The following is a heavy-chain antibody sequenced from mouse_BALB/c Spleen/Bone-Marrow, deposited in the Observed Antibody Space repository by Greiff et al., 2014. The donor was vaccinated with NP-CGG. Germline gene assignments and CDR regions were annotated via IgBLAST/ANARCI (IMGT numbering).Heavy chain of an antibody. J-gene: IGHJ3*01. CDR3: AIYYYGSSGFAH. CDR1: GFNIKDTY. D-gene: IGHD1-1*01. CDR2: IDPGNGNT. V-gene: IGHV14-3*02. Sequence: VQLQQPGAELVKPGASVKLSCTASGFNIKDTYMHWVKQRPEQGLEWIGRIDPGNGNTKYDPKFQGKATITADTSSNTAYLQLSSLTSEDTAVYYCAIYYYGSSGFAHWGQGTLVTVSA.